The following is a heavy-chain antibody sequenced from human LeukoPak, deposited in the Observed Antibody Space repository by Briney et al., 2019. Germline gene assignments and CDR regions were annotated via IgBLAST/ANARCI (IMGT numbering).Heavy chain of an antibody. CDR1: GGSISSSSYY. CDR2: IYYSGST. CDR3: ARQGSGSSYYYYTFPH. Sequence: SETLSLTCTVSGGSISSSSYYWGWIRQPPGKGREWIGSIYYSGSTYYNPSLKSRVTMSVDTSKNHFYLKLSSVTAADTAVYYCARQGSGSSYYYYTFPHWGQGTLVTVSS. V-gene: IGHV4-39*01. D-gene: IGHD1-26*01. J-gene: IGHJ4*02.